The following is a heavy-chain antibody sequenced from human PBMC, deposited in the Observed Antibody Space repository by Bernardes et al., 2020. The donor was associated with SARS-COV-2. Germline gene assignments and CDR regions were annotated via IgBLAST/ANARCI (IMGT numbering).Heavy chain of an antibody. J-gene: IGHJ5*02. Sequence: SETLSLTCTVSGGSISSSNYYWGWLRRPPGKRLEWIGSFFYGGSTYYNPSLKSRVIISVDTSKNQFSLKVTSVTAADTAVYYCARSACIDGVCTAYNWFDPWGQGTLVTVSS. D-gene: IGHD2-8*01. CDR3: ARSACIDGVCTAYNWFDP. CDR1: GGSISSSNYY. CDR2: FFYGGST. V-gene: IGHV4-39*01.